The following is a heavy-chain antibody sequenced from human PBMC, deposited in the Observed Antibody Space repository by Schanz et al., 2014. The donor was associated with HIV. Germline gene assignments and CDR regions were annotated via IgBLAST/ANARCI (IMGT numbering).Heavy chain of an antibody. V-gene: IGHV3-23*01. CDR1: GFPFRNFW. J-gene: IGHJ6*02. D-gene: IGHD3-10*01. CDR3: AKCPTMVRGTGMDV. CDR2: VSRSGANT. Sequence: EEQLLESGGGTVQPGGSLRLSCVASGFPFRNFWLSWVRQAPGKGLEWLAGVSRSGANTYYADSVKGRFTISRDNSKNTLYLQMNSLRAEDTAVYYCAKCPTMVRGTGMDVWGQGTTVTVSS.